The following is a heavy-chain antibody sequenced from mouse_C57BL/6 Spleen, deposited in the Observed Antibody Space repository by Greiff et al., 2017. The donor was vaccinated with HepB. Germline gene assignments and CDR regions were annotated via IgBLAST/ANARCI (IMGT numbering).Heavy chain of an antibody. V-gene: IGHV1-69*01. D-gene: IGHD2-3*01. CDR3: ARGWGYYVGDFDY. CDR1: GYTFTSYW. Sequence: QVQLQQPGAELVMPGASVKLSCKASGYTFTSYWMHWVKQRPGQGLEWIGEIDPSDSYTNYNLKFKGKSTLTVDKSSSTAYMQLSSLTSEDSAVYYCARGWGYYVGDFDYWGQGTTLTVSS. J-gene: IGHJ2*01. CDR2: IDPSDSYT.